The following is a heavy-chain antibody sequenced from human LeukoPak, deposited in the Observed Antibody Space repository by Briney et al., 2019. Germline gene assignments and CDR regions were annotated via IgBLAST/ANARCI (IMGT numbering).Heavy chain of an antibody. J-gene: IGHJ4*02. D-gene: IGHD2-15*01. Sequence: GGSLRLSCGASGFTFSSYGMHWVRQAPGKGLEWVAFRRYDGSNKYYADSVKGRFTISRDNSKNTLYLQMNSLRAEDTAVYYCAKDSLMVGRYYFDYWGQGTLVTVSS. V-gene: IGHV3-30*02. CDR1: GFTFSSYG. CDR3: AKDSLMVGRYYFDY. CDR2: RRYDGSNK.